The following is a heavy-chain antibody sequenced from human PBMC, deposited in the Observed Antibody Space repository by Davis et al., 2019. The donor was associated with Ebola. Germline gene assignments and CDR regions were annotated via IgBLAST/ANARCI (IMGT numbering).Heavy chain of an antibody. J-gene: IGHJ6*02. CDR1: GFTFSSYA. V-gene: IGHV3-23*01. D-gene: IGHD3-3*01. Sequence: GGSLRLSCAASGFTFSSYAMNWVRQAPGKGLEWVSSMSGSGGGTYYADSVKGRFTISRDNSKNTLYLQMNSLRAEDTAVYYCATWGPPYYDFWSGYYGMDVWGQGTTVTVSS. CDR2: MSGSGGGT. CDR3: ATWGPPYYDFWSGYYGMDV.